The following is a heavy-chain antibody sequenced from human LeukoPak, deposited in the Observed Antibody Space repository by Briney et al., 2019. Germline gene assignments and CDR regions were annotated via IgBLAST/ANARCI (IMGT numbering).Heavy chain of an antibody. J-gene: IGHJ4*02. CDR2: MNLNRGKT. V-gene: IGHV1-8*02. D-gene: IGHD5-24*01. Sequence: ASVKVSCKASGYTFTSYDINWVRQAPGQGLEWMGWMNLNRGKTGYAQKFQGRVTMTRNTSISTAYIELSSLRSEDTAVYYCASLRDGYNWAANYWGQGTLVTVSS. CDR3: ASLRDGYNWAANY. CDR1: GYTFTSYD.